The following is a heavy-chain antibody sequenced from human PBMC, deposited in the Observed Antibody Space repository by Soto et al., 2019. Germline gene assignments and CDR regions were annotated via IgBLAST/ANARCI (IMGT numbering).Heavy chain of an antibody. D-gene: IGHD2-2*02. V-gene: IGHV1-18*01. CDR3: ARDQGPAAINWFDP. CDR2: ISAYNGNT. Sequence: ASVKVSCKASGYTFTSYGISWVRQAPGQGLEWMGWISAYNGNTNYAQKLQGRVTMTTDTSTSTAYMELRSLRSDDTALYYCARDQGPAAINWFDPWGQGTLVTVSS. CDR1: GYTFTSYG. J-gene: IGHJ5*02.